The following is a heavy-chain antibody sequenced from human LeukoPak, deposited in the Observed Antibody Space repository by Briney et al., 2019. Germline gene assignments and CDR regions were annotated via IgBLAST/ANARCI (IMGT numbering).Heavy chain of an antibody. V-gene: IGHV3-23*01. CDR3: AKDGGYCSGGSCLRYYYYYGMDV. D-gene: IGHD2-15*01. CDR2: ITGSGDST. J-gene: IGHJ6*02. CDR1: GFIFSTYA. Sequence: GGSLRLSCAASGFIFSTYAMSWVRQAPGKGLEWVSAITGSGDSTYYADSVKGRFTISRDNSKNTLSLQMNSLRAEDTAVYYCAKDGGYCSGGSCLRYYYYYGMDVWGQGTTVTVSS.